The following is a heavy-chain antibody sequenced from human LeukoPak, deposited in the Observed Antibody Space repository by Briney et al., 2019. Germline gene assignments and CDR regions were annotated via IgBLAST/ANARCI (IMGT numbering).Heavy chain of an antibody. J-gene: IGHJ6*03. Sequence: ASVKVSCKASGGTFSSYAISWVRQAPGQGLEWMGGIIPIFGTANYAQKFQGRVTITADEATSTVYMDLSSLRSEDTAVYYCARERAPGGWYSYYYYMDVWGKGTTVTISS. D-gene: IGHD6-19*01. CDR3: ARERAPGGWYSYYYYMDV. CDR1: GGTFSSYA. V-gene: IGHV1-69*13. CDR2: IIPIFGTA.